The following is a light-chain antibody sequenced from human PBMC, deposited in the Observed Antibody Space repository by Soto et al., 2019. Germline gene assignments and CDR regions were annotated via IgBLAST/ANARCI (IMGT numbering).Light chain of an antibody. CDR2: KAS. V-gene: IGKV1-5*03. CDR3: QHYNSYSEA. CDR1: QTISSW. Sequence: DIQMTQSPSTLSGSVGDRVTITCRAGQTISSWLAWYQQKPGKPPKLLIYKASTLKRGVPSRFSGSGSGTEFTLTISSLQPDDFATYYCQHYNSYSEAFGQGTKVDIK. J-gene: IGKJ1*01.